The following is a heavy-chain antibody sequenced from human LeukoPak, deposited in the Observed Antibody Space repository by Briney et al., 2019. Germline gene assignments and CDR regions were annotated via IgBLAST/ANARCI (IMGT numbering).Heavy chain of an antibody. Sequence: PGGSLRLSCAASGFTFSSYAMSWVRQAPGKGLEWVSSISSSSSYIYYADSVKGRFTISRDNAKNSLYLQMNSLRAEDTAVYYCARGTVTNDAFDIWGQGTMVTVSS. V-gene: IGHV3-21*01. CDR3: ARGTVTNDAFDI. CDR2: ISSSSSYI. J-gene: IGHJ3*02. CDR1: GFTFSSYA. D-gene: IGHD4-17*01.